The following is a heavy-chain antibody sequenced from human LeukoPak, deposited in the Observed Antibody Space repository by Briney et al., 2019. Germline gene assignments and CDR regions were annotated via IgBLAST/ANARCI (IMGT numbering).Heavy chain of an antibody. CDR1: GYTFTGYY. Sequence: GASVKVSCKASGYTFTGYYMHWVRQAPGQGLEWMGRINPNSGGTNYAQKFQGRVTMTRDTSISTAYMELSRLRSDDTAVYYCARLESRIEMATITPSDYWGQGTLVTVSS. D-gene: IGHD5-24*01. V-gene: IGHV1-2*06. CDR3: ARLESRIEMATITPSDY. J-gene: IGHJ4*02. CDR2: INPNSGGT.